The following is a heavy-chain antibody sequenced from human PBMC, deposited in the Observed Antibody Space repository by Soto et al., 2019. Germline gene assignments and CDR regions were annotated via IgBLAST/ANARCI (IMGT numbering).Heavy chain of an antibody. CDR1: GDSISGYD. V-gene: IGHV4-59*13. CDR2: VSYSGTS. CDR3: ASVVVDALYYYYGLDV. D-gene: IGHD2-15*01. J-gene: IGHJ6*02. Sequence: QVQLQESGPRLVKPSKTLSLTCTVSGDSISGYDWNWIRRPPGQGLAWIGYVSYSGTSNYNPSVRRRLILTVGSSKNQVSVMLDSVTAAATAVYYCASVVVDALYYYYGLDVWGQGTTVTVS.